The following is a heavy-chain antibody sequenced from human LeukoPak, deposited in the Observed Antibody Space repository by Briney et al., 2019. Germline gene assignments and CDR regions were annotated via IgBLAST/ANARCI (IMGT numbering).Heavy chain of an antibody. D-gene: IGHD7-27*01. Sequence: GGSLRLSCAASGFTFSIYTMNWVRQAPGKGLEWVSSISSSSTYIYYADSVKGRFTISRDNAKNSLYLQMNSQRAEDTAVYYCARDLHSGEVDIWGQGTMVTVSS. CDR3: ARDLHSGEVDI. V-gene: IGHV3-21*01. CDR2: ISSSSTYI. J-gene: IGHJ3*02. CDR1: GFTFSIYT.